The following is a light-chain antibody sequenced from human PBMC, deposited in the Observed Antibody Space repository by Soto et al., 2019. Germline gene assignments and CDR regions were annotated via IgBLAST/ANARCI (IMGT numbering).Light chain of an antibody. J-gene: IGLJ1*01. CDR1: SSDVGGYNH. CDR2: EVS. CDR3: TSYTAYSTYV. Sequence: QSVLTQPASVSGSPGQSITISCSGTSSDVGGYNHVSWYQQHPGKAPKLVIYEVSNRPSGVPNRFSGSKSGNTASLTISGLQAEDDGDYYYTSYTAYSTYVFGPGTKVTVL. V-gene: IGLV2-14*01.